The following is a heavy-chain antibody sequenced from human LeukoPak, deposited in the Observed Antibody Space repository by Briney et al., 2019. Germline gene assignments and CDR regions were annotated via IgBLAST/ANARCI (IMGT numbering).Heavy chain of an antibody. CDR1: GYTFTNYA. J-gene: IGHJ4*02. D-gene: IGHD1/OR15-1a*01. Sequence: ASVKVSCKASGYTFTNYALQWVRQAPGQRLEWMGWINAGNGNTKYPQKFQGRVTITRDTSATTAYMELIGLTSEDTAVYYCARGIWNSGLYGPYYFDYWGQGTLVTVSS. CDR2: INAGNGNT. V-gene: IGHV1-3*01. CDR3: ARGIWNSGLYGPYYFDY.